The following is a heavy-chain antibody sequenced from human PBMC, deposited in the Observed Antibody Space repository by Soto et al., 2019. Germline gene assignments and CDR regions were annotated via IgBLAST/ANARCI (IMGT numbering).Heavy chain of an antibody. CDR2: IWYDGSKK. V-gene: IGHV3-33*01. D-gene: IGHD4-17*01. Sequence: QVQLVESGGGVVQPGRSLRLSCAASGFTFSSYGMHWVRQAPGKGLEWVTLIWYDGSKKYYADSVKGRFTISRDNSRNTLYLQMNSLRAEDTAVYYCARDVDYGDSGLSDYWGQGTLVTVSS. CDR1: GFTFSSYG. J-gene: IGHJ4*02. CDR3: ARDVDYGDSGLSDY.